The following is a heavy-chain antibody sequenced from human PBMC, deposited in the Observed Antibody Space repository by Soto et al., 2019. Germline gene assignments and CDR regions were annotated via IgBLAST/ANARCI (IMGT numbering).Heavy chain of an antibody. D-gene: IGHD2-15*01. CDR2: IIPIFGTA. CDR3: ARESWRQYCSGGSCYPI. J-gene: IGHJ4*02. Sequence: SVKVSCKASGGTFSSYAISWVRQAPGQGLEWMGGIIPIFGTANYAQKFQGRVTITADESTSTAYMELSSLRSEDTAVYYCARESWRQYCSGGSCYPIWGQGTLVTVSS. CDR1: GGTFSSYA. V-gene: IGHV1-69*13.